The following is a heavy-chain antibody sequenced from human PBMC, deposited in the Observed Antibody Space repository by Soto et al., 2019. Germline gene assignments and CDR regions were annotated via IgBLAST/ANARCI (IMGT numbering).Heavy chain of an antibody. V-gene: IGHV3-21*01. CDR1: GFTFSSYS. CDR3: ARDSERENVVVVAATPAAFDY. D-gene: IGHD2-15*01. Sequence: GGSLRLSCAASGFTFSSYSMNWVRQAPGKGLEWVSSISSSSSYIYYADSVKGRFTISRDNAKNSLYLQMNSLRAEDTAVYYCARDSERENVVVVAATPAAFDYWGQGTLVTVSS. CDR2: ISSSSSYI. J-gene: IGHJ4*02.